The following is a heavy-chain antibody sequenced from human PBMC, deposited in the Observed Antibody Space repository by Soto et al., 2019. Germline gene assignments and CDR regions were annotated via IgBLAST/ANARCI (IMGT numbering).Heavy chain of an antibody. CDR2: IYYSGST. D-gene: IGHD3-22*01. CDR3: ARSGYYYDSSGYSESDWFDP. V-gene: IGHV4-31*03. CDR1: GGSISSGGYY. Sequence: NPSETLSLTCTVSGGSISSGGYYWSWIRQHPGKGLEWIGYIYYSGSTYYNPSLKSRVTISVDTSKNQFSLKLSSVTAADTAVYYCARSGYYYDSSGYSESDWFDPWGQGTLVTVSS. J-gene: IGHJ5*02.